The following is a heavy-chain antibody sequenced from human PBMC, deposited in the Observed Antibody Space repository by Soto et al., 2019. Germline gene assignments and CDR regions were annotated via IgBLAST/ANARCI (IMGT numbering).Heavy chain of an antibody. Sequence: SETLSLTCVVSSFSISSGYYWGWIRQSPGKGLEWIASIYRSGTTSYNPSLKSRVTISVDPSKNQFSLMLTAVTAADTAVYYCARTHSGSYYSVFNYWGRGSLVTVSS. D-gene: IGHD1-26*01. CDR2: IYRSGTT. V-gene: IGHV4-38-2*01. J-gene: IGHJ4*02. CDR3: ARTHSGSYYSVFNY. CDR1: SFSISSGYY.